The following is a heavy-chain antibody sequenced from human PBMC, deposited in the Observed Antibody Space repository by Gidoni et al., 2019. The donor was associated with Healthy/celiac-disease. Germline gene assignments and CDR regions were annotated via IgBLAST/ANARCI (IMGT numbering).Heavy chain of an antibody. J-gene: IGHJ4*02. CDR3: AAARIVGATAFDY. D-gene: IGHD1-26*01. CDR2: IVVGSGNT. V-gene: IGHV1-58*01. CDR1: GFTFTSSA. Sequence: QMQLVQSGPEVKKPGTSVKVSCKASGFTFTSSAVQWVRQARGQRLEWIGWIVVGSGNTNYAQKFQERVTITRDMSTSTAYMELSSLRSEDTAVYYCAAARIVGATAFDYWGQGTLVTVSS.